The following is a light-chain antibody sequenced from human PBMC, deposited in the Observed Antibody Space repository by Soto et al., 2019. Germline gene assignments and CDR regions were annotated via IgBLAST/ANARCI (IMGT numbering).Light chain of an antibody. V-gene: IGKV3-11*01. CDR2: DSY. Sequence: EVILTQSPATLSLSPGERATLSCRASENVDIYLAWYQQKPGQAPRLLIYDSYNRATGIPPRFSGSGSWTDFTLTITSLEPEDFAVYYCLQRRNWPPLTFGGGTKVEIK. CDR3: LQRRNWPPLT. CDR1: ENVDIY. J-gene: IGKJ4*01.